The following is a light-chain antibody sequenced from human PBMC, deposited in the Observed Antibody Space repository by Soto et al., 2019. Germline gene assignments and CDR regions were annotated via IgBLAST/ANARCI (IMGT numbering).Light chain of an antibody. V-gene: IGKV1-5*01. CDR1: QSISIW. J-gene: IGKJ1*01. CDR3: QQYNSYPWT. CDR2: DAS. Sequence: DIQMTQSPSTLSASVGDRVTITCRASQSISIWLAWYQQKPGKAPKLLIYDASTLASGVPSRFNGSGSGTEFTLTISRLQPDDFATYYCQQYNSYPWTFGQGTKVDIK.